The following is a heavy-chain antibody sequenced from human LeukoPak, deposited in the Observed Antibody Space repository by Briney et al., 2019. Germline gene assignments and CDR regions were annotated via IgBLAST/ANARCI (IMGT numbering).Heavy chain of an antibody. CDR2: ISSSSSYI. CDR3: ARVLKTPQAVMGPFDY. V-gene: IGHV3-21*01. Sequence: GGSLRLSCAASGFTFSSYSMNWVRQAPGKGLEWVSSISSSSSYIYYADSVKGRFTISRDDAKNSLYLQMNSLRAEDTAVYYCARVLKTPQAVMGPFDYWGQGTLVTVSS. D-gene: IGHD2-21*01. J-gene: IGHJ4*02. CDR1: GFTFSSYS.